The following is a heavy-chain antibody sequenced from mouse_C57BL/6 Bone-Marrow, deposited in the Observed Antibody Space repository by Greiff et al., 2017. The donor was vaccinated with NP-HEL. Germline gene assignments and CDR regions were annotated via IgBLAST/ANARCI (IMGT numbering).Heavy chain of an antibody. V-gene: IGHV1-54*01. J-gene: IGHJ2*01. CDR3: ARSGFITTVVAPDY. D-gene: IGHD1-1*01. CDR1: GYAFTNYL. CDR2: INPGSGGT. Sequence: VQLQQSGAELVRPGTSVKVSCKASGYAFTNYLIEWVKQRPGQGLAWIGVINPGSGGTNYNEKFKGKATLTADKSSSTAYMQLSSLTSEDSAVYFCARSGFITTVVAPDYWGQGTTLTVSS.